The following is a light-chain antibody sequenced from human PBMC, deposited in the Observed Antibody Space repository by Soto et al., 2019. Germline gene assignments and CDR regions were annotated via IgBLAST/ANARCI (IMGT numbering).Light chain of an antibody. Sequence: EIVLTQSPATLSLSPGERATLSCRASQSVSSYFAWYQQKPGQAPRLLIYEASNRATGIPARFSGSGSGTDFTLNISSLEPEDFAVYYCQQRTNWPLGYTFGQGTKLEIK. CDR1: QSVSSY. J-gene: IGKJ2*01. CDR2: EAS. V-gene: IGKV3-11*01. CDR3: QQRTNWPLGYT.